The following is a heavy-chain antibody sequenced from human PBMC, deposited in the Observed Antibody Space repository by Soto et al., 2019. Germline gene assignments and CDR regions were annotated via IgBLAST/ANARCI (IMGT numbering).Heavy chain of an antibody. CDR3: ATPPKWFGELYNWFDP. V-gene: IGHV4-30-4*01. CDR2: IYYSGST. J-gene: IGHJ5*02. Sequence: SETLSLTCTVSGGSISSGYYYWSWIRQPPGKGLEWIGYIYYSGSTYYNPSLKSRVTISVDTSKNQFSLKLSSVTAADTAVYYCATPPKWFGELYNWFDPWGQGTLVTVSS. CDR1: GGSISSGYYY. D-gene: IGHD3-10*01.